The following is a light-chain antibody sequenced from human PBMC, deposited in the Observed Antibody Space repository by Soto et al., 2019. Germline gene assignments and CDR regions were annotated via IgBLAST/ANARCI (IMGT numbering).Light chain of an antibody. Sequence: EIVMTQSPATLSVSPGERATLSCRASQSVSSNLAWYQQKPGQAPRLLIYGASTRATGIPARFSGSGSGTEFTLTISRLEPEDFAVYYCQQYGTSPQTFGQGTKVDNK. CDR3: QQYGTSPQT. V-gene: IGKV3-15*01. CDR1: QSVSSN. CDR2: GAS. J-gene: IGKJ1*01.